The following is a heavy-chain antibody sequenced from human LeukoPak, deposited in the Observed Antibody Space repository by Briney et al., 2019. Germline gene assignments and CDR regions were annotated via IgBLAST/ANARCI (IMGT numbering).Heavy chain of an antibody. CDR1: GGSFSGYY. D-gene: IGHD6-13*01. J-gene: IGHJ5*02. Sequence: KPSETLSLTCAVYGGSFSGYYWSWIRQPPGKGLEWIGEINHSGSTNYNPSLKSRVTISVDTSKNQFSLKLSSVTAADTAVYYCARGLGYQSQFDLWGQGTLVTVSS. V-gene: IGHV4-34*01. CDR3: ARGLGYQSQFDL. CDR2: INHSGST.